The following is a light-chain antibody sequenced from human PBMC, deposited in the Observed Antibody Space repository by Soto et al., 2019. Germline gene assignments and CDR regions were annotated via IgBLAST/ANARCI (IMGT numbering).Light chain of an antibody. Sequence: EIVLTQSPATLSLSPGDRATLSCRASQSVGSYLGWYQQRPGQAPRLLIYDASNRATGIPARFSGSGSGTYFTLTISSLEPEDFAVYYCQQRSDWPSTFGGGTKVEIK. J-gene: IGKJ4*01. CDR2: DAS. CDR1: QSVGSY. V-gene: IGKV3-11*01. CDR3: QQRSDWPST.